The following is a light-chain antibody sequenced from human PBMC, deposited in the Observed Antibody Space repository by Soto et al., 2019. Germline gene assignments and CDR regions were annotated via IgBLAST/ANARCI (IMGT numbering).Light chain of an antibody. CDR3: SSYGGTNHVV. J-gene: IGLJ2*01. CDR1: SSDVGGYKY. Sequence: QSVLTQPPSASGSPGQSVTISCTGTSSDVGGYKYVSWYQHHPGQAPKVVIYEVTKRPSGVPDRFSGSQSGNTASLTVSGLQAEDEADYYCSSYGGTNHVVFGGGTKLTVL. CDR2: EVT. V-gene: IGLV2-8*01.